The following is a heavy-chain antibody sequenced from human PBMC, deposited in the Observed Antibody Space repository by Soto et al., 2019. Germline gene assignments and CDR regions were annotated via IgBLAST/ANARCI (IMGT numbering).Heavy chain of an antibody. CDR1: GFTFDDYA. CDR3: AKDIGQLVPGGVDY. V-gene: IGHV3-9*01. D-gene: IGHD6-6*01. Sequence: EVQLVESGGGLVQPGRSLRLSCAASGFTFDDYAMHWVRQAPGKGLEWVSGISWNSGSIGYADSVKGRFTISRDNAKNSLYLQMNSLRAEDTALYYCAKDIGQLVPGGVDYWGQGTLVTVSS. CDR2: ISWNSGSI. J-gene: IGHJ4*02.